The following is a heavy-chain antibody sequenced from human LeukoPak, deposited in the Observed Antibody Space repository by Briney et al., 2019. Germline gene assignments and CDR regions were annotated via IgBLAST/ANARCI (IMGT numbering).Heavy chain of an antibody. V-gene: IGHV3-21*01. J-gene: IGHJ3*01. CDR2: ITRSSSSI. Sequence: GGSLRLSCVASGFSFSSYSMSGVRQAPGKGLEWVSTITRSSSSIYYADSVNGRFTISRDNAKRSVYLQMNSLRAEDTAVYYCTSELYFSDGSGLWGPGTMVTVSS. CDR1: GFSFSSYS. CDR3: TSELYFSDGSGL. D-gene: IGHD3-22*01.